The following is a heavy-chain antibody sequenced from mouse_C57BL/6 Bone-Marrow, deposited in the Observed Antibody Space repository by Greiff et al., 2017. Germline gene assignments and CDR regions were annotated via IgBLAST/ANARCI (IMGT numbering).Heavy chain of an antibody. V-gene: IGHV1-52*01. CDR2: IYPSDSET. J-gene: IGHJ2*01. CDR3: ARGLPKIYFDY. CDR1: GYTFTSYW. Sequence: QVQLQQPGAELVRPGSSVKLSCKASGYTFTSYWMHWVKQRPIQGLEWIGNIYPSDSETHYNQKFKGKATLTVDKSSSTAYMQLSSLTSEDSAVXYCARGLPKIYFDYWGQGTTLTVSS. D-gene: IGHD2-2*01.